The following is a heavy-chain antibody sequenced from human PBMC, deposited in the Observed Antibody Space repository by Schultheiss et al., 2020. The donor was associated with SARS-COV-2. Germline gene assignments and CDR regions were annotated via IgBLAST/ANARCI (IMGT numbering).Heavy chain of an antibody. CDR2: IYYSGST. V-gene: IGHV4-34*01. CDR3: ARVEWELHWFDP. D-gene: IGHD1-26*01. J-gene: IGHJ5*02. Sequence: SQTLSLTCAVYGGSFSGYYWSWIRQPPGKGLEWIGYIYYSGSTYYNPSLRGRVTMSVDTSKNQFSLKLSSVTAADTAVYYCARVEWELHWFDPWGQGTLVTVSS. CDR1: GGSFSGYY.